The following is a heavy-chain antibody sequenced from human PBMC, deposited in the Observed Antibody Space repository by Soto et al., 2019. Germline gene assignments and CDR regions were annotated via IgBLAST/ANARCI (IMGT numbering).Heavy chain of an antibody. D-gene: IGHD3-22*01. CDR1: GGSISSGGYY. CDR3: ARAPNYYDSSGYPDYLYFDY. CDR2: IYYSGST. J-gene: IGHJ4*02. Sequence: ASETLSLTCTVSGGSISSGGYYWSWIRQHPGKGLEWIGYIYYSGSTYYNPSLKSRVTISVDTSKNQFSLKLSSVTAADTAVYYCARAPNYYDSSGYPDYLYFDYWGQGTLVTVSS. V-gene: IGHV4-31*03.